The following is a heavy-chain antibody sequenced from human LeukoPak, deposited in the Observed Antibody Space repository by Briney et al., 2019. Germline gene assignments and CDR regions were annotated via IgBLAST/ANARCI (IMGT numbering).Heavy chain of an antibody. J-gene: IGHJ6*03. D-gene: IGHD6-19*01. CDR3: ARILAGGAHYYYYMDV. CDR1: GGSISSSSYY. CDR2: IYYSGST. Sequence: PSETLSLTCTVSGGSISSSSYYWGWIRQPPGKGLEWIGSIYYSGSTYYNPSLKSRVTISVDTSKNQFSLKLSSVTAADTAVYYCARILAGGAHYYYYMDVWGKGTTVTVSS. V-gene: IGHV4-39*07.